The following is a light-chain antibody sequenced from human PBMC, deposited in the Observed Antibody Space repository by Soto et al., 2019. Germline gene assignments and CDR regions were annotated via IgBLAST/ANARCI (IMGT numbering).Light chain of an antibody. CDR1: ETVGDY. V-gene: IGKV3-20*01. Sequence: PGARSTLYCRHTETVGDYLAWYQQKPGQAPRLLIYGATKRISGTPGRFSGTGSETAFTLAISRLVPGDFVVYYCQQYVTSPAITFGQGTRLEIK. CDR3: QQYVTSPAIT. J-gene: IGKJ5*01. CDR2: GAT.